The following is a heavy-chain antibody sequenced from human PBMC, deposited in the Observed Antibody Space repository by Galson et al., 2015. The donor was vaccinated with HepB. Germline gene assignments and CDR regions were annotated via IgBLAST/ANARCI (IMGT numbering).Heavy chain of an antibody. J-gene: IGHJ4*02. Sequence: SLRLSCAASGFTFSSHGMHWVRRAPGKGLEWVAAISNDGSNKYYADSVRGRFTMSRDNSKNTLYLQMDSLRAEDTAVYYCAKERGYDRSWYGELDYWGQRTLVTVSS. V-gene: IGHV3-30*18. D-gene: IGHD3-10*01. CDR2: ISNDGSNK. CDR1: GFTFSSHG. CDR3: AKERGYDRSWYGELDY.